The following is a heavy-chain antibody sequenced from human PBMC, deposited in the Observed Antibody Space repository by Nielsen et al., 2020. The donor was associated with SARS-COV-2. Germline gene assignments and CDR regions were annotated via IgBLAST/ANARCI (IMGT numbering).Heavy chain of an antibody. CDR1: GYTFTGYY. V-gene: IGHV1-2*02. CDR2: INPNSDGT. Sequence: ASVKVSCKASGYTFTGYYMHWVRQAPGQGLEWMGWINPNSDGTNYAQKFQGRVTMTRDTSISTAYMELSRLRSDDTAVYYCARVLTIFGVGDYGMDVWGQGTTVTVSS. J-gene: IGHJ6*02. D-gene: IGHD3-3*01. CDR3: ARVLTIFGVGDYGMDV.